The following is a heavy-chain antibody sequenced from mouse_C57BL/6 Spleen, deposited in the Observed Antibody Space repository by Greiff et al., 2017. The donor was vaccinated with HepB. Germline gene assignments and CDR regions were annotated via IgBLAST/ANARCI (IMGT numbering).Heavy chain of an antibody. D-gene: IGHD1-1*01. J-gene: IGHJ2*01. V-gene: IGHV5-6*02. CDR1: GFTFSSYG. CDR3: ARRDYGSSSYCDY. CDR2: ISSGGSYT. Sequence: EVKLVESGGDLVKPGGSLKLSCAASGFTFSSYGMSWVRQTPDKRLEWVATISSGGSYTYYPDSVKGRFTISRDNAKNTLYLQMSSLKSEDTAMYYCARRDYGSSSYCDYWGQGTTLTVSS.